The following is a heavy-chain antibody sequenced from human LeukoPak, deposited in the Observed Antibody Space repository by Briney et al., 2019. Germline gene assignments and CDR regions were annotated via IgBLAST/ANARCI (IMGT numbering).Heavy chain of an antibody. V-gene: IGHV4-30-4*01. CDR3: ARPYYYDSRIDP. CDR2: MYYSGST. Sequence: SETLSLTCTVSGGSISSGDYYWSWIRQPPGKGLEWIAYMYYSGSTYYNPSLKSRVTMSADTSKNQLSLKLSPVTAADTAVYYCARPYYYDSRIDPWGQGILVTVSS. D-gene: IGHD3-22*01. J-gene: IGHJ5*02. CDR1: GGSISSGDYY.